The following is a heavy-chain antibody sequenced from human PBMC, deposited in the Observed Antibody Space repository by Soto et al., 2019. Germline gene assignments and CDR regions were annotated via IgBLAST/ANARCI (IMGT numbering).Heavy chain of an antibody. CDR2: ISGSGGST. J-gene: IGHJ4*02. CDR3: AKSYGYSSSWYVY. V-gene: IGHV3-23*01. D-gene: IGHD6-13*01. Sequence: EVQLLESGGGLVQPGGSLRLSCAASGFTFSSYAMSWVRQTPGKGLEWVSAISGSGGSTYYADSVKGRFTIPRDNSKNTLYLQMNSLRAGDTAVYDCAKSYGYSSSWYVYWCQGTLVTVS. CDR1: GFTFSSYA.